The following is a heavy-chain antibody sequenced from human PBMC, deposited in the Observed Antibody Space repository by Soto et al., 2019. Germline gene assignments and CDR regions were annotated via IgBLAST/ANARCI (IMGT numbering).Heavy chain of an antibody. Sequence: SETLSLTCSVSAGSINSTNYYWGWIRQPPGKGLDWIGIIYSNGVTSYNPSLNSRLTMSVDMSRSQVSLKLSSVTAADTALYYCEYGVHAQGHYPHWGQGTPVTVPP. CDR3: EYGVHAQGHYPH. J-gene: IGHJ4*03. CDR2: IYSNGVT. D-gene: IGHD4-17*01. CDR1: AGSINSTNYY. V-gene: IGHV4-39*01.